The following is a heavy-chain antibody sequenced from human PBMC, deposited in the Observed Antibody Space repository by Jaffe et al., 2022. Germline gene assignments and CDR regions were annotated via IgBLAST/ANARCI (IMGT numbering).Heavy chain of an antibody. Sequence: QVQLQESGPGLVKPSETLSLSCTVSGGSISGYYWNWIRQPPGKGLEWIAYIYYSGSTKYNPSLRSRVTISVDTSKNQFSLKVSSVTAADTAIYYCARLGTASWSDWFDPWGQGALVTVSS. V-gene: IGHV4-59*01. J-gene: IGHJ5*02. CDR1: GGSISGYY. CDR2: IYYSGST. D-gene: IGHD3-3*01. CDR3: ARLGTASWSDWFDP.